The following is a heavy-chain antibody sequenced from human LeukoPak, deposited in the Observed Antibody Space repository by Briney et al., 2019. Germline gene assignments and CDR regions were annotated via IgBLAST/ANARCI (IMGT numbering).Heavy chain of an antibody. J-gene: IGHJ5*02. D-gene: IGHD3-3*01. V-gene: IGHV5-51*01. Sequence: GESLKISCKGSGYSFTSYWIGWVRQMPGKGLEWMGIIYPGDSDTRYSPSFQGQVTISADKSISTAYLQWSSLKASDTAMYYCARQGSTGGQFWSGYYDLDWFDPWGQGTLVTVSS. CDR3: ARQGSTGGQFWSGYYDLDWFDP. CDR1: GYSFTSYW. CDR2: IYPGDSDT.